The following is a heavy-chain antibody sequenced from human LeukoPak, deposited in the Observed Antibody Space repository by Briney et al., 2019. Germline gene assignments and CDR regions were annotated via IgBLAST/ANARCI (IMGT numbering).Heavy chain of an antibody. CDR2: ISGSGGST. J-gene: IGHJ5*02. Sequence: GGSLRLSCAASGFTFSSYAMSWDRQAPGKGLEWVSAISGSGGSTYYADSVKGRFTISRDNSKNTLYLQMNSLRAEDTAVYYCAKDPTYDFWSGYDDNWFDPWGQGTLVTVSS. V-gene: IGHV3-23*01. CDR3: AKDPTYDFWSGYDDNWFDP. CDR1: GFTFSSYA. D-gene: IGHD3-3*01.